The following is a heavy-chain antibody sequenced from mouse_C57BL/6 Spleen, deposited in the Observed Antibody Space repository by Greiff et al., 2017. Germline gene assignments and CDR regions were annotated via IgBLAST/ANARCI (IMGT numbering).Heavy chain of an antibody. CDR2: INPNNGGT. Sequence: VQLQQSGPELVKPGASVKISCKASGYTFTDYYMNWVKQSHGKSLEWIGDINPNNGGTSYNQKFKGKATLTVDKSSSTAYMEHRSLTSEDSAVYYSARERGGYGSSFDDWGQGTTLTVSS. CDR1: GYTFTDYY. D-gene: IGHD1-1*01. J-gene: IGHJ2*01. V-gene: IGHV1-26*01. CDR3: ARERGGYGSSFDD.